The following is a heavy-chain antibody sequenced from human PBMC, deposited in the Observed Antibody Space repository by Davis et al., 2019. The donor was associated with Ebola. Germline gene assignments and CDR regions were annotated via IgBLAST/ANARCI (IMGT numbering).Heavy chain of an antibody. CDR2: TYYRSKWYN. CDR3: ARAPYSSSSEWDYYYGMDV. D-gene: IGHD6-6*01. J-gene: IGHJ6*02. V-gene: IGHV6-1*01. CDR1: GDSVSSNSAA. Sequence: SETLSLTCAISGDSVSSNSAAWNWIRQSPSRGLDWLGTTYYRSKWYNDYAVSVKSRITINPDTSKNQFSLQLNSVTPEDTAVYYCARAPYSSSSEWDYYYGMDVWGQGTTVTVSS.